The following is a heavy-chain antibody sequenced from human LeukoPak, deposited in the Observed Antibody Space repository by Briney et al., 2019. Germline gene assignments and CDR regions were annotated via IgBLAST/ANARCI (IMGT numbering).Heavy chain of an antibody. CDR1: GFTFSDYW. D-gene: IGHD3-22*01. CDR2: IKQDGSEK. Sequence: GGSLRLSCAASGFTFSDYWMSWVRQAPGKGLEWVANIKQDGSEKHYVDSLRGRFTISRDNAKNSLGLQMNSLRAEDTAVYFCARDLYYFDSSGYYASDLWGQGTLVTVSS. J-gene: IGHJ5*02. CDR3: ARDLYYFDSSGYYASDL. V-gene: IGHV3-7*01.